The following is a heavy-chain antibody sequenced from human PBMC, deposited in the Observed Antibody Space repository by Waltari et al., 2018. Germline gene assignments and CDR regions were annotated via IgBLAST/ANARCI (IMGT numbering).Heavy chain of an antibody. CDR3: ARDRGVRDYYYMDV. J-gene: IGHJ6*03. D-gene: IGHD3-3*01. CDR1: GFTFSSYA. CDR2: ISYDGSNK. Sequence: QVQLVESGGGVVQPGRSLRLSCAASGFTFSSYAMHWVRKAPGKGLEWVAVISYDGSNKYYADSVKGRFTISRDNSKNTLYLQMNSLRAEDTAVYYCARDRGVRDYYYMDVWGKGTTVTISS. V-gene: IGHV3-30-3*01.